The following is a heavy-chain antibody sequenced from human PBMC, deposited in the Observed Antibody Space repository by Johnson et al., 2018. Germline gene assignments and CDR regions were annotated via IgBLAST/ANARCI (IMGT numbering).Heavy chain of an antibody. J-gene: IGHJ4*02. CDR1: GFTFSSYN. CDR2: IDRDGSVT. Sequence: VQLVESGGGLVKPGGSLRLSCAASGFTFSSYNMNWVRQGPGKGLVWVSRIDRDGSVTSYADSVRGRFTISRDNAKNTLYLQMDSLRVEDTAVYYCAKAYKGISAPADHWGQGILVTVSS. CDR3: AKAYKGISAPADH. V-gene: IGHV3-74*02. D-gene: IGHD6-13*01.